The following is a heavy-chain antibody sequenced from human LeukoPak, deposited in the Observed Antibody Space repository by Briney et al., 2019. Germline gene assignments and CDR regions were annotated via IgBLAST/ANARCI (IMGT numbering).Heavy chain of an antibody. Sequence: ASVKVSCKASGYTFTSYDINWVRQAPGQWLEWMGWINTNTGNPTYAQGFTGRFVFSLDTSVSTAYLQISSLKAEDTAVYYCARESQLEGQQLGYWGQGTLVTVSS. CDR3: ARESQLEGQQLGY. CDR2: INTNTGNP. J-gene: IGHJ4*02. CDR1: GYTFTSYD. V-gene: IGHV7-4-1*02. D-gene: IGHD6-13*01.